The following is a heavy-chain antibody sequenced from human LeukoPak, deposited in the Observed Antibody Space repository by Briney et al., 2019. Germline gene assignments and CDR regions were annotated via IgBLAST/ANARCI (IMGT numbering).Heavy chain of an antibody. Sequence: GGSLRLSCAASGFTFSSYGMHWARQAPGKGLEWVAVISYDGSNKYYADSVKGRFTISRDNSKNTLYLQMNSLRAEDTAVYYCARGLQDYYDSSGYFGAHDYWGQGTLVTVSS. CDR1: GFTFSSYG. J-gene: IGHJ4*02. CDR3: ARGLQDYYDSSGYFGAHDY. D-gene: IGHD3-22*01. V-gene: IGHV3-30*03. CDR2: ISYDGSNK.